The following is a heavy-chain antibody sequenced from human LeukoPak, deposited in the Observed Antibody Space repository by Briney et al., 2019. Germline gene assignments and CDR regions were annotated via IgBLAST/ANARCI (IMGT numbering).Heavy chain of an antibody. Sequence: ASVKVSCKASGYTFTSYGISWVRQAPGQGLEWMGWISAYNGNTNYAQKLQGRVTMTTDTSTSTAYMELRSLRSDDTAVYYCARDYYDSSGYFSYYFDYWGQGTLVTVSS. J-gene: IGHJ4*02. CDR1: GYTFTSYG. V-gene: IGHV1-18*01. CDR2: ISAYNGNT. CDR3: ARDYYDSSGYFSYYFDY. D-gene: IGHD3-22*01.